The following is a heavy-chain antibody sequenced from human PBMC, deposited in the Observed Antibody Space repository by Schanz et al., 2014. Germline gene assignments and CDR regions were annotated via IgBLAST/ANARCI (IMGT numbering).Heavy chain of an antibody. Sequence: EVQLVESGGGLIKPGGSLRLSCLASGFTFSTTWMNWVRQAPGKGLEWVGRIKSKIDGGTTDYAAPVKGRFTISRDESESSLYLQMDSLKTEDTAVYYCARRNFYDKSAAFDYWGQGSLVTVSS. J-gene: IGHJ4*02. CDR1: GFTFSTTW. CDR3: ARRNFYDKSAAFDY. D-gene: IGHD3-9*01. V-gene: IGHV3-15*01. CDR2: IKSKIDGGTT.